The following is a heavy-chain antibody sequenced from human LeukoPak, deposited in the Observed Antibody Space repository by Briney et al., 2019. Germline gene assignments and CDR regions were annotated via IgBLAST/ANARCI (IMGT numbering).Heavy chain of an antibody. D-gene: IGHD3-10*01. CDR3: ARHGYYGSGTNTLIMLDY. V-gene: IGHV5-51*01. J-gene: IGHJ4*02. CDR1: GYTFVNYW. CDR2: IYPGDSDARYT. Sequence: GESLKISCKSSGYTFVNYWIGWVRQMPGKGPEYVGFIYPGDSDARYTRYSPSFQGQVTISVDNSINTAYLQWSSLKASDTAMYYCARHGYYGSGTNTLIMLDYWGQGTLVTVSS.